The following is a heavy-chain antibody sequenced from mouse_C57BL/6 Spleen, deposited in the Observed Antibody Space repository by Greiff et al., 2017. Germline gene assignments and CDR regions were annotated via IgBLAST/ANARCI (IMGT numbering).Heavy chain of an antibody. CDR3: ARGSNYPWFAY. CDR2: INPSTGGT. CDR1: GYSFTGYY. V-gene: IGHV1-43*01. Sequence: EVQLQQSGPELVKPGASVKISCKASGYSFTGYYMHWVKQSSEKSLEWIGEINPSTGGTSYNQKFKGKATLTVDKSSSTAYMQLKSLTSEDSAVYCCARGSNYPWFAYWGQGTLVTVSA. J-gene: IGHJ3*01. D-gene: IGHD2-5*01.